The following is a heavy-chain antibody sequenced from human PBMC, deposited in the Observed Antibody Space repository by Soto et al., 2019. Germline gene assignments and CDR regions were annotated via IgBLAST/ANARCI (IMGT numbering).Heavy chain of an antibody. Sequence: EVQLLESGGGLVQPGGSLRLSCAASGFTFSSYAMSWVRQAPGQGLEWVSALSGSGGTTYYADSVKGRFTISRDNSENTLYQQRNSLRDEDTAVYYCAKDRGYSGYDNWFDAWGHRTLGTVSS. V-gene: IGHV3-23*01. J-gene: IGHJ5*01. CDR2: LSGSGGTT. CDR3: AKDRGYSGYDNWFDA. D-gene: IGHD5-12*01. CDR1: GFTFSSYA.